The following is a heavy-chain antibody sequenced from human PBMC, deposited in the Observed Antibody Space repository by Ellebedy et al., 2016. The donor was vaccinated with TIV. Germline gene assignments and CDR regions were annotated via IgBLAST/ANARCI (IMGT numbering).Heavy chain of an antibody. V-gene: IGHV3-15*01. J-gene: IGHJ5*02. CDR1: DGFTFSRYW. CDR2: IKGKTDGGTT. CDR3: TRGPRGYFDSSVPLT. D-gene: IGHD3-22*01. Sequence: GGSLRLXCAASDGFTFSRYWMSWVRQAPGKGLEWVGRIKGKTDGGTTDYAAPVKGRFTISRDDSKNTLYLQMNNLKTEDTALYYCTRGPRGYFDSSVPLTWGQGTLVTVSS.